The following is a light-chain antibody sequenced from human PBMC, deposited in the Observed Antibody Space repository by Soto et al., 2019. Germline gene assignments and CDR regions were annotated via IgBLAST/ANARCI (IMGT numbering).Light chain of an antibody. CDR2: GNS. J-gene: IGLJ2*01. CDR3: QSYDSSLRGVV. Sequence: QSVLTQPPSVSGAPGQRVTISCTGSSSNIGAGYDVHWYQQLPGTAPKLLIHGNSKRPSGVPDRFSGSKSGTSASLAITGRQAEDEADHYCQSYDSSLRGVVFGGGTKLTVL. V-gene: IGLV1-40*01. CDR1: SSNIGAGYD.